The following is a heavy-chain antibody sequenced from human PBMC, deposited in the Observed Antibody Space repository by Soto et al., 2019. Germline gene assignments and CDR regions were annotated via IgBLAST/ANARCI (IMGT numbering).Heavy chain of an antibody. CDR2: ISSGGSYI. Sequence: AGGSLRLSCAASGFTFNTYTMNWVRQAPGKGLEWVASISSGGSYIYYADSVRGRFTVSRDNAKNSLWLQMTSLRVEDTAVYYYCREFRLNDVELDYWGQGTLVTVSS. J-gene: IGHJ4*02. V-gene: IGHV3-21*01. CDR1: GFTFNTYT. D-gene: IGHD1-1*01. CDR3: CREFRLNDVELDY.